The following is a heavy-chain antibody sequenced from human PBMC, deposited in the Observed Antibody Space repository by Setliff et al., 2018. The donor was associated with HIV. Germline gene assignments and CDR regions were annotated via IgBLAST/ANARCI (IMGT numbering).Heavy chain of an antibody. CDR1: GFTFSYYG. CDR2: IPYDGSNK. V-gene: IGHV3-33*05. J-gene: IGHJ3*02. CDR3: ASGREQGLRHAFDI. D-gene: IGHD4-17*01. Sequence: GGSLRLSCAASGFTFSYYGMHWVRQAPGKGLDWVAFIPYDGSNKYYADSVKGRFTISRDNSKNTLYLQMNSLRAEDTAVYYCASGREQGLRHAFDIWGQGAVVTVSS.